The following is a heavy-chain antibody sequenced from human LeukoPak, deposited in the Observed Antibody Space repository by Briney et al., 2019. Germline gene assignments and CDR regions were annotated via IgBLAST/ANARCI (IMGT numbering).Heavy chain of an antibody. J-gene: IGHJ4*02. CDR2: IYYSGRT. V-gene: IGHV4-30-4*01. Sequence: PSQTLSLTCTVSGGSIYSGDYYWSWIRQPPGKGLEWIGYIYYSGRTYYNPSLKSRLTISVDTSKNQFSLELSSVTAADTAMYYCARGRDYYGSGSTDLAYWGQGILVTVSS. CDR3: ARGRDYYGSGSTDLAY. D-gene: IGHD3-10*01. CDR1: GGSIYSGDYY.